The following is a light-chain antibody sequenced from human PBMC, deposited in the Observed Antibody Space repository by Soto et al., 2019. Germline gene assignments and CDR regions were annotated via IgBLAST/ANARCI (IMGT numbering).Light chain of an antibody. CDR1: SSVVGSYNL. V-gene: IGLV2-23*01. CDR3: CSYAGSSTLV. J-gene: IGLJ1*01. Sequence: QSALTQPASVSGSPGQSITISCTGTSSVVGSYNLVSWYQQHPGKAPKLMIYEGSKRPSGVSNRFSGSKSGNTASLTISGLQAEDEDDYYCCSYAGSSTLVFGTGTKVTVL. CDR2: EGS.